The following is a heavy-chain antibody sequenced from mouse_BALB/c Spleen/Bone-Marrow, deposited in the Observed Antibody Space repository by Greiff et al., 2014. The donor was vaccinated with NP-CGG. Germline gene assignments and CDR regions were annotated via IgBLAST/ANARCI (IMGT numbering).Heavy chain of an antibody. CDR2: INPSNGRA. V-gene: IGHV1S81*02. Sequence: VKLMESGAELVKPGASVKLSCKASGYTFTSYWMHWVKQRPGQGLEWIGEINPSNGRADYNEKFRSKATLTVDRSSSTAYIQLSSLTSEDSAVYYCARAGGYDGFAYWGQGTLVTVSA. CDR1: GYTFTSYW. J-gene: IGHJ3*01. D-gene: IGHD2-2*01. CDR3: ARAGGYDGFAY.